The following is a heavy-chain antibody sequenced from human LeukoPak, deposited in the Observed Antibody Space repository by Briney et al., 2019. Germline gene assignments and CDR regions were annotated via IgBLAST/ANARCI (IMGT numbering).Heavy chain of an antibody. CDR2: IWSDGSNK. CDR1: GFTFSTYA. CDR3: AKVVGGVLWFGELGGMDV. J-gene: IGHJ6*02. D-gene: IGHD3-10*01. Sequence: PGGSLRLSCAASGFTFSTYAMHWVRQAPGKGLEWVAAIWSDGSNKYYADSVKGRFTISRDNSKNTLYLQMNSLRAEDTAVYYCAKVVGGVLWFGELGGMDVWGQGTTVTVSS. V-gene: IGHV3-33*06.